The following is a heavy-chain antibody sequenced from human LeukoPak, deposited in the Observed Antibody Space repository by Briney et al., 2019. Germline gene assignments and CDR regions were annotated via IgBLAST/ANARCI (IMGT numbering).Heavy chain of an antibody. CDR2: IDHSGST. Sequence: SETLSLTCAVYGGSFSGYYWSWIRQPPGKGLEWIGEIDHSGSTNYNPSLKSRVTISVDTSKNQFSLKLSSVTAADTAVYYCARGFGMTTVTGFGYWGQGTLVTVSS. CDR1: GGSFSGYY. J-gene: IGHJ4*02. D-gene: IGHD4-17*01. V-gene: IGHV4-34*01. CDR3: ARGFGMTTVTGFGY.